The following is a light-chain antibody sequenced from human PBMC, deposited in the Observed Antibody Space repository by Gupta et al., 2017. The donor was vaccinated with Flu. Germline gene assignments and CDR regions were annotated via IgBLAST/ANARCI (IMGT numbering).Light chain of an antibody. Sequence: FILTQPHSVSESPGKTVTISCTRSSGSIASNFVRWYQQRPASSPTTVIFEDNQRPPGVPDRFSGSLDSSSNSASLSIPGLKTEDEADYYCQSSDSTDYVVFGGGTKLTVL. CDR1: SGSIASNF. CDR2: EDN. V-gene: IGLV6-57*01. J-gene: IGLJ2*01. CDR3: QSSDSTDYVV.